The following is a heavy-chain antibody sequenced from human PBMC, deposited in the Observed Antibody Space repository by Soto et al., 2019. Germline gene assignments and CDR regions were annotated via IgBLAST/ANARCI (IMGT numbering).Heavy chain of an antibody. V-gene: IGHV1-18*01. CDR1: GYTFFNYG. CDR2: VSGYNGHT. Sequence: QVKLVQSGAEVRKPGASVKVSCKASGYTFFNYGITWVRQAPGQGLEWMGWVSGYNGHTNYAQKFEGRVTMTRDISTTTAYMELWNLRSDDTAVYYCARLVGPTSSDNWFDPWGQGTLVTVSS. D-gene: IGHD1-26*01. CDR3: ARLVGPTSSDNWFDP. J-gene: IGHJ5*02.